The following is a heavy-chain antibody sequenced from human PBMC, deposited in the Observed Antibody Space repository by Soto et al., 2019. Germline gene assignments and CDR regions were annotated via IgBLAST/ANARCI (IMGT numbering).Heavy chain of an antibody. J-gene: IGHJ4*02. CDR1: GFTFSSHA. CDR2: ITGSGDST. D-gene: IGHD1-26*01. V-gene: IGHV3-23*01. CDR3: ARDLSHSLIVGAASYLGY. Sequence: PGGSLRLSCAVSGFTFSSHAMSWVRQAPGKGLECVSSITGSGDSTYYADSVKGRFTISRDNSKNTLYLQMNSLRAEDTAVYYCARDLSHSLIVGAASYLGYWGQGTLVTVSS.